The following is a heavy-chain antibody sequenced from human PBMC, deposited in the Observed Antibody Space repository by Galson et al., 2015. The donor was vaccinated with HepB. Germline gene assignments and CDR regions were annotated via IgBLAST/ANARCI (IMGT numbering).Heavy chain of an antibody. D-gene: IGHD3-22*01. J-gene: IGHJ4*02. V-gene: IGHV1-18*04. Sequence: SVKVSCKASGYTFTSYDISWVRQAPGQGLEWMGWISAYNGNTNYAQKLQGRVTMTTDTSTSTAYMELRSLRSDDTAVYYCARAWYYYDSSGYYPLEYWGQGTLVTVSS. CDR1: GYTFTSYD. CDR2: ISAYNGNT. CDR3: ARAWYYYDSSGYYPLEY.